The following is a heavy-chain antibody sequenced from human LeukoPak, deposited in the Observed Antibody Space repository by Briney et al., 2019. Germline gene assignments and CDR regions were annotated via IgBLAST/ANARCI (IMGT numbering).Heavy chain of an antibody. CDR2: LDREDGET. Sequence: ASVSVSCTVSVSSLTELSIHWVRQSPGYGLEGMGGLDREDGETIYAQNFQGRVTMTEDTSTHTSYIELSSLRSDDAAVYYCATSGILDFWGQGTLVTVSS. CDR3: ATSGILDF. V-gene: IGHV1-24*01. J-gene: IGHJ4*02. CDR1: VSSLTELS.